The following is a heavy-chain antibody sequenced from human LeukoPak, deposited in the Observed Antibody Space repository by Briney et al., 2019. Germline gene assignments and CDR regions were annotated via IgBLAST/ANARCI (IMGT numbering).Heavy chain of an antibody. Sequence: ASVKVSCKASGYTFSIYNITWVRQAPGQGLEWMGRMSVYNGHTDFARNFLDRVTMTADTSTTTAYMELKSLRSDDTAVYYCARTPEKHIDYWGQGTLVTVSS. CDR1: GYTFSIYN. V-gene: IGHV1-18*01. CDR2: MSVYNGHT. D-gene: IGHD2-15*01. CDR3: ARTPEKHIDY. J-gene: IGHJ4*02.